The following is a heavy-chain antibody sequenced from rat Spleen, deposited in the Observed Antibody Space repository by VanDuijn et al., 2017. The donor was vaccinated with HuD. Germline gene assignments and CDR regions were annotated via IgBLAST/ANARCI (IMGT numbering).Heavy chain of an antibody. V-gene: IGHV5-20*01. D-gene: IGHD4-3*01. CDR1: GFTFSDYG. CDR3: AKDLSYNSGSGWYFDF. CDR2: ISYDGGST. Sequence: EVQLVESGGGLVQPGRSMKLSCAASGFTFSDYGMAWVLQAPTKGLEWVASISYDGGSTYYRDSVKGRFTIYRDNAKSTLYLQMESLRSEDTATYYCAKDLSYNSGSGWYFDFWGPGTMVTVSS. J-gene: IGHJ1*01.